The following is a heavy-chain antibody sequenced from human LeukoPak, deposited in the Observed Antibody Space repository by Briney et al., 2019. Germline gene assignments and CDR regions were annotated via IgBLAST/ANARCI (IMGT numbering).Heavy chain of an antibody. J-gene: IGHJ4*02. CDR2: IYHSGST. Sequence: SETLSLTCTVSGGSISSSSYYWGWIRQPPGKGLEWIGSIYHSGSTYYNPSLKSRVTISVDTSKNQFSLKLSSVTAADTAVYYCARDTNTFDYWGQGTLVTVSS. CDR1: GGSISSSSYY. CDR3: ARDTNTFDY. D-gene: IGHD5-12*01. V-gene: IGHV4-39*07.